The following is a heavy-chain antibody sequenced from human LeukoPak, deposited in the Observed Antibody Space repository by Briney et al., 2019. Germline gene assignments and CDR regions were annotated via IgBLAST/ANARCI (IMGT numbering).Heavy chain of an antibody. CDR2: MSGSGGTT. Sequence: GGSLRLSCAASGFTFSSNSMNWVRQAPGKGLEWVSGMSGSGGTTYYADSVKGRFTISRDNSKSTLYLQMNSLRAEDTAVYYCVRAMMVVANLWGVFDYWGQGTLVTVSS. D-gene: IGHD3-22*01. J-gene: IGHJ4*02. CDR1: GFTFSSNS. V-gene: IGHV3-23*01. CDR3: VRAMMVVANLWGVFDY.